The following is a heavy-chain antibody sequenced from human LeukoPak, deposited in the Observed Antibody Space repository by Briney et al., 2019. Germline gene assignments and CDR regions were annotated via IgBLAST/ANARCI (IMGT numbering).Heavy chain of an antibody. D-gene: IGHD3-22*01. CDR1: GYTFTSYD. CDR2: MNPNSGNT. V-gene: IGHV1-8*01. J-gene: IGHJ3*02. Sequence: ASVKVSCKASGYTFTSYDINWVRQATGQGLEWMGWMNPNSGNTGYAQKFQGRVTMTRNTSISTAYMELSSLRSEDTAVYYCARGGDSSGYYFFAFDIWGQGTMVTVSS. CDR3: ARGGDSSGYYFFAFDI.